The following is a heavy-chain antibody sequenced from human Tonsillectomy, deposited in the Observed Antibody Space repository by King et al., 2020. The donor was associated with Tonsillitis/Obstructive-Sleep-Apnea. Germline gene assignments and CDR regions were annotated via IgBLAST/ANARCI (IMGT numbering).Heavy chain of an antibody. V-gene: IGHV1-69*12. CDR1: GGTFSSYA. CDR3: ARAHLRGYCSGGSCYSEGFWDY. CDR2: IIPIFGTA. Sequence: QLVQSGAEVKKPGSSVKVSCKASGGTFSSYAISWVRQAPGQGLEWMGGIIPIFGTANYAQKFQGRVTITADESTSTAYMALGSLRSEDTAVYYCARAHLRGYCSGGSCYSEGFWDYWGQGTLVTVSS. J-gene: IGHJ4*02. D-gene: IGHD2-15*01.